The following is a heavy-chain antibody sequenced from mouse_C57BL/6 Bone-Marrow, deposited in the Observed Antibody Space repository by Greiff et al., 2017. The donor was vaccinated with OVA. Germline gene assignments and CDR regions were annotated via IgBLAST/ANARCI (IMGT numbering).Heavy chain of an antibody. D-gene: IGHD1-1*02. CDR2: INPNNGGT. V-gene: IGHV1-22*01. CDR3: ARWLWWLDY. J-gene: IGHJ2*01. CDR1: GYTFTDYN. Sequence: EVQLVESGPELVKPGASVKMSCKASGYTFTDYNMHWVKQSHGKSLEWIGYINPNNGGTSYNQKFKGKATLTVNKSSSTAYMELRSLTSEDSAVYYCARWLWWLDYWGQGTTLTVSS.